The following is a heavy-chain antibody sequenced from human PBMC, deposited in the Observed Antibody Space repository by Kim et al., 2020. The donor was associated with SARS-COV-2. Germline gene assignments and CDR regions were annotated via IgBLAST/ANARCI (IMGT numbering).Heavy chain of an antibody. CDR2: ISSDGSNK. V-gene: IGHV3-30*18. J-gene: IGHJ4*02. CDR3: AKDGCSSTSCYYFDY. Sequence: GGSLRLSCAASGFTFSSYGMHWVRQAPGKGLEWVAVISSDGSNKYYADSVKGRFTISRDNSKNTLYLQMNSLRAEDTAVYYCAKDGCSSTSCYYFDYWGQGTLVTVSS. D-gene: IGHD2-2*01. CDR1: GFTFSSYG.